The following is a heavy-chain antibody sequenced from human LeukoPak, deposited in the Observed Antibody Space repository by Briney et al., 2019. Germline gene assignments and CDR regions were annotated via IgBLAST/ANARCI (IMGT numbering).Heavy chain of an antibody. CDR2: IYYSGST. CDR3: ARQGCSSTSCVDP. D-gene: IGHD2-2*01. J-gene: IGHJ5*02. Sequence: SETLSLTCTVSGGSISSYYWSWIRQPPGKGLEWIGYIYYSGSTNYNPSLKSRVTISVDTSKNQFSLKLSSVTAADTAVYYCARQGCSSTSCVDPWGQGTLVTASS. V-gene: IGHV4-59*08. CDR1: GGSISSYY.